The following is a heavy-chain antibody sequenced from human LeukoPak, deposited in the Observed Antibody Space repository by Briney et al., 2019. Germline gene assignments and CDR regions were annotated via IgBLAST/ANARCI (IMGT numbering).Heavy chain of an antibody. D-gene: IGHD2-2*01. V-gene: IGHV1-2*04. CDR1: GYTFTGYY. J-gene: IGHJ6*02. CDR3: ARDVGVYCSSTSCYVGSFFAMDV. Sequence: ASVKVSCKASGYTFTGYYMHWVRQAPGQGLEWMGWINPNSGGTNYAQKFQGWVTMTRDTSISTAYMELSRLRSDDTAVYYCARDVGVYCSSTSCYVGSFFAMDVWGQGTTVTVSS. CDR2: INPNSGGT.